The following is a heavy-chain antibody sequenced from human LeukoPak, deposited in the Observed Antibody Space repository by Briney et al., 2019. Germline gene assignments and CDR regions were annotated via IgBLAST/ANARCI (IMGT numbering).Heavy chain of an antibody. D-gene: IGHD6-13*01. V-gene: IGHV3-7*04. CDR2: IKQDGSEK. J-gene: IGHJ3*02. CDR1: GFTFSSYC. Sequence: GGSLILSCAASGFTFSSYCMSWVRQAPGKGLEWVANIKQDGSEKYYVDSVKGRFTISRDNAKNSLYLQMNSLRAEDTAVYYCARHSRGDAFDIWGQGRMVTVSS. CDR3: ARHSRGDAFDI.